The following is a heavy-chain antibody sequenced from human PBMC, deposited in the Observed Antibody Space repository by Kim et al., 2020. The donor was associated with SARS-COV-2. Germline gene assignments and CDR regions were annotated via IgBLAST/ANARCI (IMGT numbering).Heavy chain of an antibody. J-gene: IGHJ5*02. D-gene: IGHD2-2*01. CDR2: ISSSSSYI. CDR3: ARVVPAALQNWFDP. Sequence: GGSLRLSCAASGFTFSSYSMNWVRQAPGKGLEWVSSISSSSSYIYYADSVKGRFTISRDNAKNSLYLQMNSLRAEDTAVYYCARVVPAALQNWFDPWGQGTLVTVSS. CDR1: GFTFSSYS. V-gene: IGHV3-21*01.